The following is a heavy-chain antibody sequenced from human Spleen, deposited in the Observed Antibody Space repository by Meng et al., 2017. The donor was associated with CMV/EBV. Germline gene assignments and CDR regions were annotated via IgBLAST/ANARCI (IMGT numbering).Heavy chain of an antibody. D-gene: IGHD3-10*01. V-gene: IGHV4-34*01. CDR2: INHSGST. Sequence: QVQRQQWGAGLLKPSETLSLTRAVYGESFSGYYCSWIRQPPGKGLEWIGEINHSGSTNYNPSLKSRVTISVDTSKNQFSLKLSSVTAADTAVYYCARGDGAEMVRGVIGNYFDYWGQGTLVTVSS. CDR3: ARGDGAEMVRGVIGNYFDY. CDR1: GESFSGYY. J-gene: IGHJ4*02.